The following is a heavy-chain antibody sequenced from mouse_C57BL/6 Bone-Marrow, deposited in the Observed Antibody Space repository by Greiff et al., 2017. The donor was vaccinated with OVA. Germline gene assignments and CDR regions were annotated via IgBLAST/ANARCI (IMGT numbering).Heavy chain of an antibody. D-gene: IGHD2-13*01. V-gene: IGHV3-6*01. CDR1: GYSITSGYY. CDR3: ARVGSGIPYGDYGLDY. Sequence: EVQLVESGPGLVKPSQSLSLTCSVTGYSITSGYYWNWIRQFPGNKLEWMGYISYDGSNNYNPSLKNRISITRDTSKNQFFLKLNSVTTEDTATYYCARVGSGIPYGDYGLDYWGQGTSVTVSS. CDR2: ISYDGSN. J-gene: IGHJ4*01.